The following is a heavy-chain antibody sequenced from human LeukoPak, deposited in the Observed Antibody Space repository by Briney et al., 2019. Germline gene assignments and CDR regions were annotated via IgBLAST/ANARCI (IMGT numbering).Heavy chain of an antibody. V-gene: IGHV3-30-3*01. CDR3: ARDSLRLRYFDWLPRFDY. Sequence: PGRSLRLSCAASGFTFSSYAMHWVRQAPGKGLEWVAVISYDGSNKYYADSVKGRFTISRDNSKNTLYLQMNSLRAEDTAVYYCARDSLRLRYFDWLPRFDYWGQGTLVTVSS. CDR1: GFTFSSYA. CDR2: ISYDGSNK. D-gene: IGHD3-9*01. J-gene: IGHJ4*02.